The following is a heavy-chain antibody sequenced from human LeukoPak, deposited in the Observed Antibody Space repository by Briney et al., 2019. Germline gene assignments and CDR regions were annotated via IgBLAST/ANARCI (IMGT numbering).Heavy chain of an antibody. CDR1: GGSISSGGYY. J-gene: IGHJ4*02. D-gene: IGHD2-15*01. Sequence: SETLSLTCTVSGGSISSGGYYWSWIRQHPGKGLEWIGNIYYSGSTYYNPSLKSRVTISVDTSKNQFSLKLSSVTAADTAVYYCAVWPLHDPYTPPPPRFDYWGQGTLVTVSS. V-gene: IGHV4-31*03. CDR3: AVWPLHDPYTPPPPRFDY. CDR2: IYYSGST.